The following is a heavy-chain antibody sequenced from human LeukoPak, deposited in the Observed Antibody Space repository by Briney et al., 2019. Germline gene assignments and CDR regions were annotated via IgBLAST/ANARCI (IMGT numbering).Heavy chain of an antibody. V-gene: IGHV3-43*02. CDR1: GFTFDDYA. Sequence: GGSLRLSCAASGFTFDDYAMHWVRQAPGKGLEWVSLISGDGGGTYYADSVKGRFTISRGNSKNSLYLQMNSLRTEDTALYYCASSIAAAGYFDYWGQGTLVTVSS. CDR3: ASSIAAAGYFDY. D-gene: IGHD6-13*01. J-gene: IGHJ4*02. CDR2: ISGDGGGT.